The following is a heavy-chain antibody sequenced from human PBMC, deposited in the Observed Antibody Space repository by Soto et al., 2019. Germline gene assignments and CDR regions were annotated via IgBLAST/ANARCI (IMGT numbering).Heavy chain of an antibody. V-gene: IGHV4-59*01. CDR3: ARGRVGARPYNWFDP. D-gene: IGHD1-26*01. J-gene: IGHJ5*02. CDR1: GGSISSYY. CDR2: IYYSGST. Sequence: QVQLQESGPGLVKPSETLSLTCTVSGGSISSYYWSWIRQPPGKGLEWIGYIYYSGSTNYNPSLKSRVTISVDTSKNQFFLKLSSVTAADTAVYYCARGRVGARPYNWFDPWGQGTLVTVSS.